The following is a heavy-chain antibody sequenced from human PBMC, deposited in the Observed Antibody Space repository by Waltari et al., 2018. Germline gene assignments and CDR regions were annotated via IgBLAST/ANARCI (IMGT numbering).Heavy chain of an antibody. CDR3: AREGKKSGYSGYDLGFDF. V-gene: IGHV1-2*02. D-gene: IGHD5-12*01. CDR2: INSKSGST. J-gene: IGHJ4*02. Sequence: QVQLVQSGAEVKKPGASVKVSCKTSGYTFIDYYMHWVRQAPGRGPESMGWINSKSGSTSYAPKVQGRVTMTRDTSTSTGFLDLSRLTVDDTAVYYCAREGKKSGYSGYDLGFDFWGQGALVIVSS. CDR1: GYTFIDYY.